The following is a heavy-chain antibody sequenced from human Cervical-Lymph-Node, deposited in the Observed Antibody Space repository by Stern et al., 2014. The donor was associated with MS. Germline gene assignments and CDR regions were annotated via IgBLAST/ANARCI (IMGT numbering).Heavy chain of an antibody. CDR1: GFSLNTNGVG. Sequence: QVTLKESGPTLVKPTQTLTLTCTVSGFSLNTNGVGVGWIRQPPGKALEWLALIYWDDDKRHSPSLKSRLTITKDTSKNQVVLRMTNMDPEDTATYFCAQRRSTILGVVAAFHYWGQGILVTVSS. D-gene: IGHD3-3*01. J-gene: IGHJ4*02. CDR3: AQRRSTILGVVAAFHY. CDR2: IYWDDDK. V-gene: IGHV2-5*02.